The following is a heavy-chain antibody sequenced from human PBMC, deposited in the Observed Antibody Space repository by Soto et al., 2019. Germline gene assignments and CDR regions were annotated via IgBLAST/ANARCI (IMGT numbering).Heavy chain of an antibody. D-gene: IGHD6-19*01. CDR1: GFTVSGMF. J-gene: IGHJ4*02. CDR3: ARDADSSGLHY. V-gene: IGHV3-53*01. Sequence: PGGSLRLSXAASGFTVSGMFMNWVRQAPGKGLEWVSVIYPAGPTYYADSVKGRFTISRDNSKNTLFLQLNNLRAEDTAVYYCARDADSSGLHYWGQGILVTVSS. CDR2: IYPAGPT.